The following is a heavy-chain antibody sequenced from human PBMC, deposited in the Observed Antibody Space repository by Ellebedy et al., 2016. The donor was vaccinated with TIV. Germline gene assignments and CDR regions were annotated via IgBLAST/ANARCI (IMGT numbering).Heavy chain of an antibody. D-gene: IGHD6-19*01. Sequence: AASVKVSCKASGYTFSSYFMHWVRQAPGQGLEWMGIINPSGGSTTYAQSLQGRVTKTRDTSTSTVYMELSSLRSEDTAVYYCARARSSGWLHTPDYWGQGILVTVSS. CDR2: INPSGGST. V-gene: IGHV1-46*04. J-gene: IGHJ4*02. CDR3: ARARSSGWLHTPDY. CDR1: GYTFSSYF.